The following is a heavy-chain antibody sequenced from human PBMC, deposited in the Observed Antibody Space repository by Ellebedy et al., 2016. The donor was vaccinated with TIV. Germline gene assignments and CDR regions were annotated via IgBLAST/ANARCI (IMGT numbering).Heavy chain of an antibody. CDR3: AREYNWNYGGNFDY. V-gene: IGHV3-7*03. J-gene: IGHJ4*02. D-gene: IGHD1-7*01. Sequence: GESLKISXAASGFTFSSYWMSWVRQAPGKGLEWVANIKQDGSEKYYVDSVKGRFTISRDNAKNSLYLQMNSLRAEDTAVYYCAREYNWNYGGNFDYWGQGTLVTVSS. CDR1: GFTFSSYW. CDR2: IKQDGSEK.